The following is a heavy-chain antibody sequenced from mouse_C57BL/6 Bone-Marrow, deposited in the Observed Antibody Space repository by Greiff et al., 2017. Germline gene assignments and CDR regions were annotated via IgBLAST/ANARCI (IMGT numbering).Heavy chain of an antibody. CDR1: GYTFTSYW. J-gene: IGHJ2*01. CDR2: IYPTSGRT. Sequence: QVQLQQPGAELVKPGASVKMSCKASGYTFTSYWITWVKQRPGQGLEWIGDIYPTSGRTNYNEKFKSKAILTVDTSSNTAYMQLSGLTSEDSAVFYCARAGPLGRSFDYWGQGTTLTESS. CDR3: ARAGPLGRSFDY. V-gene: IGHV1-55*01. D-gene: IGHD4-1*01.